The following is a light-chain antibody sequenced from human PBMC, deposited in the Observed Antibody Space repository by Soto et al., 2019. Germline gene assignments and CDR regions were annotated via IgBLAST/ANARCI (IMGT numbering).Light chain of an antibody. V-gene: IGKV3-15*01. CDR1: QSLSSN. Sequence: EIVMTQSPATLSVSPGERATLSCRASQSLSSNVARYQQKPGQAPRLLIYGASTRATGIPARFSGSGSGTEFTLTISSLQSEDFAVYYCQQYDIWPKTFGQGTKVEIK. CDR3: QQYDIWPKT. CDR2: GAS. J-gene: IGKJ1*01.